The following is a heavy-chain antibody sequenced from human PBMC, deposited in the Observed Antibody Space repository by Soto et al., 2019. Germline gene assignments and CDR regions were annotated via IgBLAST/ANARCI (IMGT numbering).Heavy chain of an antibody. V-gene: IGHV4-34*01. CDR3: ARESGSSWYYYGMDV. D-gene: IGHD6-13*01. J-gene: IGHJ6*02. CDR2: INHSGST. Sequence: SETLSLTCAVYGGPFSGYYCSWIRQPPGKGLEWIGEINHSGSTNYNPSLKSRVTISVDTSKNQFSLKLSSVTAADTAVYYCARESGSSWYYYGMDVWGQGTTVTVSS. CDR1: GGPFSGYY.